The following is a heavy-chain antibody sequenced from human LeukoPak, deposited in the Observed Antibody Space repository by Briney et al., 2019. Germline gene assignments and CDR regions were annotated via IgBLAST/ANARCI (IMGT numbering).Heavy chain of an antibody. CDR2: ISAYNGGT. Sequence: EASVKVSCKASGGTFSSYAISRVRQAPGRGLEWMGWISAYNGGTSYAQKLQGRVTLTTDTSTYTAYMELRSLRSDDTAVYYCARENLDYGSGSFDYWGQGTLVTVSS. CDR3: ARENLDYGSGSFDY. V-gene: IGHV1-18*01. J-gene: IGHJ4*02. D-gene: IGHD3-10*01. CDR1: GGTFSSYA.